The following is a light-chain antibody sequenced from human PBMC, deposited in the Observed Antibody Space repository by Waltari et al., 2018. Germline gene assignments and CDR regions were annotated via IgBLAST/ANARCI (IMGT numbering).Light chain of an antibody. Sequence: QSALTQPASVSGSPGQSITISCTGTSSDVGGYNYVSWYQQHPGKAPKLMSYDVSKRPSGVSNRFAGSKSGNPASLTISGLQAEDEADYYCSSYTSSSTYVFGTGTKVTVL. CDR3: SSYTSSSTYV. J-gene: IGLJ1*01. CDR2: DVS. V-gene: IGLV2-14*01. CDR1: SSDVGGYNY.